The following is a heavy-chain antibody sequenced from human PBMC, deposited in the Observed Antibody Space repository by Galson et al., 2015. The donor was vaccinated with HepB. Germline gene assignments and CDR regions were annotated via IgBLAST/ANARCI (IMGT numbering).Heavy chain of an antibody. D-gene: IGHD3-3*01. CDR1: GFSLSTSGVG. CDR3: AHSFGDSRATGYFDY. Sequence: PALVKPTQTLTLTCTFSGFSLSTSGVGVGWIRQPPGKALERLALIYWDDDKRYSPSLKSRLTITKDTSKNQVVLTMTNMDPVDTATYYCAHSFGDSRATGYFDYWGQGTLVTVSS. CDR2: IYWDDDK. V-gene: IGHV2-5*02. J-gene: IGHJ4*02.